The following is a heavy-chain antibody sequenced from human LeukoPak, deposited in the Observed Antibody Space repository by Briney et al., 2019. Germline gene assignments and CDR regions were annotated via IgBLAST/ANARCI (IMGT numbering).Heavy chain of an antibody. CDR3: ARGRITMIVGVNSHYSYMDV. D-gene: IGHD3-22*01. J-gene: IGHJ6*03. CDR2: IYHGGST. CDR1: GYSISSDYY. V-gene: IGHV4-38-2*02. Sequence: PSETLSLTCTVSGYSISSDYYWGWIRQPPGKGLEGIGSIYHGGSTYYNPSLKSRVTISVDTSKNQFFLKLTSVTAADTAVYYCARGRITMIVGVNSHYSYMDVWGKGTTVTVSS.